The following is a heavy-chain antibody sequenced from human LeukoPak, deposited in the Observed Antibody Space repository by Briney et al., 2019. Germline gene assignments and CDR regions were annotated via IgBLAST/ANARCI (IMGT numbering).Heavy chain of an antibody. J-gene: IGHJ3*02. CDR3: AREGLQLGDDAFDI. Sequence: SETLSLTCTVSGGSISSSSYYWGWIRQPPGKGLEWIGSIYYSGSTYYNPSLKSRVTISVDTSKNQFSLKLSSVTAADTAVYYCAREGLQLGDDAFDIWGQGTMVTVSS. CDR2: IYYSGST. V-gene: IGHV4-39*07. CDR1: GGSISSSSYY. D-gene: IGHD5-24*01.